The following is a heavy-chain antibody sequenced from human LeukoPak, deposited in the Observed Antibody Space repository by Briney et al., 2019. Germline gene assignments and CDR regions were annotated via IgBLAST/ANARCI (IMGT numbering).Heavy chain of an antibody. CDR3: ATQRGSGSYYTYYYYGMDV. CDR1: GGSISSSSYY. V-gene: IGHV4-39*07. Sequence: SETLSLTCTVSGGSISSSSYYWGWIRHPPGKGLEWVGSIYYSGSTYYNPSLKSRVTISVDTSKNQFSLKLSSVTAADTAVYYCATQRGSGSYYTYYYYGMDVWGQGTTVTVSS. CDR2: IYYSGST. J-gene: IGHJ6*02. D-gene: IGHD3-10*01.